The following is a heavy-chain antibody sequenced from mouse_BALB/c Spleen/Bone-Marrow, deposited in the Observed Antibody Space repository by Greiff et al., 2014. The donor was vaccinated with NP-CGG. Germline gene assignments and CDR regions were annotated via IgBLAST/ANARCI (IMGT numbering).Heavy chain of an antibody. D-gene: IGHD1-1*01. V-gene: IGHV1S41*01. CDR1: GYTFTSYW. CDR2: IPPGSGTT. Sequence: DLVKPGASVKLSCKASGYTFTSYWINWIKQRPGQGLEWIGRIPPGSGTTYYNEMFKGKATLTVDTSSTTAYIQLSSLSPEDSAVYFCARGSHYYGSSSPWFAYWGQGTLVTVSA. CDR3: ARGSHYYGSSSPWFAY. J-gene: IGHJ3*01.